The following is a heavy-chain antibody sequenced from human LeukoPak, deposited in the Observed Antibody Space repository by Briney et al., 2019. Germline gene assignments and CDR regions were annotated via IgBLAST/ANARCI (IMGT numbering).Heavy chain of an antibody. CDR1: GFTFSDYY. V-gene: IGHV3-11*04. CDR3: ARDHYYYYMDV. J-gene: IGHJ6*03. CDR2: ISSSGRNI. Sequence: PGGSLRLSCAASGFTFSDYYMSWIRPAAGKEREGVSYISSSGRNIYYADSVKGRFTIARDNAQNSLYLQMNSLRADDTAVYYCARDHYYYYMDVWGKGTTVTVSS.